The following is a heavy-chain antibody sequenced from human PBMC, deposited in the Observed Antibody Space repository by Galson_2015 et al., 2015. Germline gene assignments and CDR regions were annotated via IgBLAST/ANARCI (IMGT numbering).Heavy chain of an antibody. CDR3: ARDVPHFDY. V-gene: IGHV3-48*02. J-gene: IGHJ4*02. CDR2: ISSSSSTI. Sequence: SLRLSCAASGFTFSTYAMNWVRQAPGKGLEWVSYISSSSSTISYADSVRGRSTISRDNAKNSLYLQMNSLRDEDTAVYYCARDVPHFDYWGQGTLVTVSS. CDR1: GFTFSTYA.